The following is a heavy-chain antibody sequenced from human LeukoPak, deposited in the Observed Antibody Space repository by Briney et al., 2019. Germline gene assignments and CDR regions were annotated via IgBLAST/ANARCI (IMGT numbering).Heavy chain of an antibody. Sequence: PSETLSLTCSVSSASISSYSWSWIRLPAGKGLEWIGHIYSSGRTHYSPSLMSRVSMSVDTSKNQVSLQLTSVSAADTAVYYCARGAAHSDFLSRRPGQSYRYMDVRGKGATVTVSS. CDR2: IYSSGRT. CDR3: ARGAAHSDFLSRRPGQSYRYMDV. J-gene: IGHJ6*03. V-gene: IGHV4-4*07. D-gene: IGHD3-3*01. CDR1: SASISSYS.